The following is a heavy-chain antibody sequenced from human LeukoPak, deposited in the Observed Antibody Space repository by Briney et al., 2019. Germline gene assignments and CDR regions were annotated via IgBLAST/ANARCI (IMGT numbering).Heavy chain of an antibody. V-gene: IGHV3-33*01. CDR2: ICYDGSKE. D-gene: IGHD6-19*01. CDR1: GFTFSTYG. J-gene: IGHJ3*02. CDR3: ARDFQQWLVRRLGAFDI. Sequence: GGSLRLSCAASGFTFSTYGMHWVRQAPGKGLEGGAVICYDGSKEFYADSVKGRLTISRDNSKNTLYLQMNSLRAEDTAVYYCARDFQQWLVRRLGAFDIWGQGTMVTVSS.